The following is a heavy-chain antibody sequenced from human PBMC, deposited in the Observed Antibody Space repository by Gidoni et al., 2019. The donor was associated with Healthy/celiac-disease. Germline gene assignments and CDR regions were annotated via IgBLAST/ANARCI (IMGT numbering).Heavy chain of an antibody. Sequence: EVQLVESGGGLVKPGGSLRLSCAASGFTFSSYSMNWVRQAPGKGLEWVSSISSSSSYIYYADSVKGRFTISRDNAKNSLYLQMNSLRAEDTAVYYCARVAFVGDYGDYDWYFDLWGRGTLVTVSS. V-gene: IGHV3-21*01. CDR3: ARVAFVGDYGDYDWYFDL. CDR2: ISSSSSYI. D-gene: IGHD4-17*01. J-gene: IGHJ2*01. CDR1: GFTFSSYS.